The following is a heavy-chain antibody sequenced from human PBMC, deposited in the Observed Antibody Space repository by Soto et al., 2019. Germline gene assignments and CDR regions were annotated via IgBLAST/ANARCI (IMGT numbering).Heavy chain of an antibody. V-gene: IGHV4-39*01. D-gene: IGHD1-7*01. CDR3: AGTTSWNWDDAFDI. CDR2: IYYSGST. CDR1: GGSISSSSYY. Sequence: QLQLQESGPGLVKPSETLSLTCTVSGGSISSSSYYWGWIRQPPGKGLEWIGSIYYSGSTYYNPSLKSRVIISVDTSKNQFSLKLSSVTAADTAVYYCAGTTSWNWDDAFDIWGQGTMVTVSS. J-gene: IGHJ3*02.